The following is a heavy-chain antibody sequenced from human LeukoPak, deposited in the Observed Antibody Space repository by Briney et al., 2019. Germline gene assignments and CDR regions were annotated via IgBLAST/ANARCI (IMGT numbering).Heavy chain of an antibody. CDR2: ISSSGSSI. CDR3: ARLTSATVTYDY. CDR1: GFTFSDYY. J-gene: IGHJ4*02. D-gene: IGHD4-17*01. Sequence: GGSLRLSCAASGFTFSDYYMSWIRQVPGKGLEWVSYISSSGSSIFYADSVKGRFTIPRDNAKNSLYLQMNSLRDEDTAVYYCARLTSATVTYDYWGQGTLVTVSS. V-gene: IGHV3-11*04.